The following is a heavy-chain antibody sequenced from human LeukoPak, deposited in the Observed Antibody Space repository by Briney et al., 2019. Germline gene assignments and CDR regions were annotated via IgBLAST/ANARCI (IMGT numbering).Heavy chain of an antibody. D-gene: IGHD5-12*01. J-gene: IGHJ4*02. CDR2: IYYSGST. CDR3: ARLRDLAHGDY. V-gene: IGHV4-59*08. Sequence: SETLSLTCTVSGGSISSYYWSWIRQPPGKGLEWIGYIYYSGSTNYNPSLKSRVTISVDTSKNQFSLKLSSVTAADTAVYYCARLRDLAHGDYWGQGTLVTVSS. CDR1: GGSISSYY.